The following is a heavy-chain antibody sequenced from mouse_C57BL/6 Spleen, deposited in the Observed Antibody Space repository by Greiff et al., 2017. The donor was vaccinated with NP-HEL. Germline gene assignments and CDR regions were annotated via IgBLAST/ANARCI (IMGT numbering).Heavy chain of an antibody. CDR1: GFTFSSYA. CDR2: ISDGGSYT. Sequence: DVKLVESGGGLVKPGGSLKLSCAASGFTFSSYAMSWVRQTPEKRLEWVATISDGGSYTYYPDNLKGRFTISRDKAKNNLYLQMSHLKSEDTAMYYCARDGDVGAMDYWGQGTSVTVSS. V-gene: IGHV5-4*01. CDR3: ARDGDVGAMDY. D-gene: IGHD3-3*01. J-gene: IGHJ4*01.